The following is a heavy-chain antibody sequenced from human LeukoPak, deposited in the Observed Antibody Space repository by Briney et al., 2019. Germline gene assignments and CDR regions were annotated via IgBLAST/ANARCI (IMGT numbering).Heavy chain of an antibody. V-gene: IGHV1-18*01. CDR2: ISAYNGNT. CDR1: GYTFTSYG. D-gene: IGHD3-16*01. J-gene: IGHJ4*01. CDR3: ARGRYQAGGLVFDY. Sequence: GPVKVSCKASGYTFTSYGISWVRQAPGQGLEWMGWISAYNGNTNYAQKLQGRVTMTTDTSTSTAYMELRSLRSDDTAVYYCARGRYQAGGLVFDYWGQGTLVTVSS.